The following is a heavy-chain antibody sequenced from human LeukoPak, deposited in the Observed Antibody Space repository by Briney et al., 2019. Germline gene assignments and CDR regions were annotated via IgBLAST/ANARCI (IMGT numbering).Heavy chain of an antibody. CDR1: GGSISSSSYY. Sequence: SETLSLTCTVSGGSISSSSYYWGWIRQPPGKGLEWIGHIYTSGTTNYNPSLKSRVTMSVDTSKNQFSLKLRSVTAADTAVYYCARVMFSESNRFGTRTPLWYFDLWGRGTLVTVSS. CDR2: IYTSGTT. D-gene: IGHD3-10*01. J-gene: IGHJ2*01. V-gene: IGHV4-39*07. CDR3: ARVMFSESNRFGTRTPLWYFDL.